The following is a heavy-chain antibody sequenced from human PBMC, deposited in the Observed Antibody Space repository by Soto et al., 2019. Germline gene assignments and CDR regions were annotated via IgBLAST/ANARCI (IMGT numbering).Heavy chain of an antibody. D-gene: IGHD2-2*01. CDR3: ARPARDCNSPGCAN. J-gene: IGHJ4*02. CDR2: ISTSNSYI. CDR1: GFTFSSYS. V-gene: IGHV3-21*01. Sequence: AGGSLRLSCAASGFTFSSYSMNWVRQAPGKGLEWVSSISTSNSYIYYADSVKGRFTISRDNAKNSVYLQMSSLRAEDTAVYFCARPARDCNSPGCANWGQGTLVTVSS.